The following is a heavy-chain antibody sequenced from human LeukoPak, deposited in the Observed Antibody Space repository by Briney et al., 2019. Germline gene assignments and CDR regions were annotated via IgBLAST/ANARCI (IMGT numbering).Heavy chain of an antibody. J-gene: IGHJ4*02. CDR1: GFTFSRFW. CDR2: INTDGSST. CDR3: APYSSSWLAFDC. D-gene: IGHD2-2*01. V-gene: IGHV3-74*01. Sequence: GGSLRLSCAASGFTFSRFWTHWVRRAPGKGLVWVSRINTDGSSTGYADSVKGRFSISRDNAKNRLYLQMNSLRAEDTAVYYCAPYSSSWLAFDCWGQGTQVIVSS.